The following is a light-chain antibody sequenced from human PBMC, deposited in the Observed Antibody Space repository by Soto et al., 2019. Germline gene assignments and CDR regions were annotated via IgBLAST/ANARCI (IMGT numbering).Light chain of an antibody. V-gene: IGKV3D-15*01. CDR1: QSISSS. CDR3: QQYNNWPPKT. Sequence: EIVFTQSPGILSLSPGERASLSCGASQSISSSFLAWYQQKPGQAPRLLIYGASSRATGIPDRFSGSGSGTEFTLTISSLQSEDFAVYYCQQYNNWPPKTVGQGTKVDIK. J-gene: IGKJ1*01. CDR2: GAS.